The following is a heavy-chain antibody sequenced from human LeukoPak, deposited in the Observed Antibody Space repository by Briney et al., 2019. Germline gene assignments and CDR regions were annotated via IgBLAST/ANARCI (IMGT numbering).Heavy chain of an antibody. J-gene: IGHJ4*02. Sequence: PSETLSLTCTVSGGSISSYYWSWIRQPPGKGLEWIGYIYYSGSTNYNPSLKSRVTISVDTSKNQFSLKLSSVTAADTAVYYCGRVRSGYYYFDYWGQGTLVTVSS. CDR2: IYYSGST. CDR1: GGSISSYY. V-gene: IGHV4-59*01. D-gene: IGHD3-22*01. CDR3: GRVRSGYYYFDY.